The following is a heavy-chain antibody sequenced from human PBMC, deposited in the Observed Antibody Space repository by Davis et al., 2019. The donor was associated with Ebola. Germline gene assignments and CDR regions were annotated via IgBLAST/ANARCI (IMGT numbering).Heavy chain of an antibody. Sequence: MPSETLSLTCTVSGGSVSSGSYYWSWIRQPPGKGLEWIGYIYYSGSTNYNPSLKSRVTISVDTSKNQFSLKLSSVTAADTAVYYCARGSDGGNSADSWGQGTLVTVSS. V-gene: IGHV4-61*01. CDR2: IYYSGST. D-gene: IGHD4-23*01. J-gene: IGHJ4*02. CDR3: ARGSDGGNSADS. CDR1: GGSVSSGSYY.